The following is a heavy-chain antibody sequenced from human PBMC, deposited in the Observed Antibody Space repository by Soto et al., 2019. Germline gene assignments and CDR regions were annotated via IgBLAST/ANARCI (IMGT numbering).Heavy chain of an antibody. D-gene: IGHD1-1*01. CDR1: GFTFSNYN. CDR2: ISNTSRTI. CDR3: ARDGNRGYDMDV. Sequence: EVHLVESGGGLIQPGGSLRLSCAASGFTFSNYNMDWVRQAPGKGLEWLSYISNTSRTIYYADSVKGRFTISRDNARNALFLQMNSLRDEDTAVYYCARDGNRGYDMDVWGQGTTVLVSS. V-gene: IGHV3-48*02. J-gene: IGHJ6*02.